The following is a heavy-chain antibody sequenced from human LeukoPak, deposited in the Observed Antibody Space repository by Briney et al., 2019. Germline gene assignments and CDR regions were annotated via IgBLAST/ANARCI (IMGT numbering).Heavy chain of an antibody. D-gene: IGHD2-21*01. CDR2: IHYSGST. J-gene: IGHJ3*02. CDR3: ARSVSWGLLVRDDAFDI. CDR1: GVSISSYH. V-gene: IGHV4-59*08. Sequence: SETLSLTCTVSGVSISSYHWIWIRQPPGKGLEWIGYIHYSGSTNYNPSLKSRVTTSVDTSKKQFSLKLRSVTAADTAVYYCARSVSWGLLVRDDAFDIWGQGTMVTVSS.